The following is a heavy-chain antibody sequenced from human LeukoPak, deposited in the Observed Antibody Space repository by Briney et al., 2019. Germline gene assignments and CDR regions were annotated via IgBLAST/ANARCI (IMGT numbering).Heavy chain of an antibody. J-gene: IGHJ4*02. CDR3: ARDLAKRGDFIDY. CDR1: GYTFTGYY. D-gene: IGHD2-21*02. CDR2: LNPSSGST. Sequence: ASVKVSCKASGYTFTGYYMHWVRQAPGQGLEWMGILNPSSGSTSYAQKFQGRVTMTRDMSTSTVYMELSSLRSEDTAVYYCARDLAKRGDFIDYWGQGTLVTVSS. V-gene: IGHV1-46*01.